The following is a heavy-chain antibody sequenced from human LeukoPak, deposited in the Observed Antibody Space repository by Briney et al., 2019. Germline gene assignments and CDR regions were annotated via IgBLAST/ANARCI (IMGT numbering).Heavy chain of an antibody. J-gene: IGHJ4*02. V-gene: IGHV4-4*02. CDR2: IYHSGST. CDR1: GGSISSSNW. D-gene: IGHD2-15*01. Sequence: PSETLSLTCAVSGGSISSSNWWSWVRQPPGKGLEWIGEIYHSGSTNYNPSLESRVTISVDKSKNQFSLKLSSVTAADTAVYYCARDLDGRVDYWGQGTLVTVSS. CDR3: ARDLDGRVDY.